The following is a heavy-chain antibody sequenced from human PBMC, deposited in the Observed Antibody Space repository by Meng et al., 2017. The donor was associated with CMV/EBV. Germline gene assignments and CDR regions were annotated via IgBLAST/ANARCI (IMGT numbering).Heavy chain of an antibody. D-gene: IGHD4-17*01. CDR1: GFTFSSYA. CDR2: ISGSGGST. J-gene: IGHJ4*02. Sequence: CAAYGFTFSSYAMSWLRPAPGKGLEWVLAISGSGGSTYYADSVKGRFTISRDNSKNTLYLQMNSLRAEDTAVYYCAKGGDGDYVYFDYWGQGTLVTVSS. V-gene: IGHV3-23*01. CDR3: AKGGDGDYVYFDY.